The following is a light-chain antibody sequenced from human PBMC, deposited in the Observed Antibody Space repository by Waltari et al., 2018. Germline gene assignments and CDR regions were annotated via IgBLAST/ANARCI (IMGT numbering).Light chain of an antibody. J-gene: IGKJ4*01. CDR2: GAS. CDR1: QSIANKY. CDR3: QQYGTSVT. V-gene: IGKV3-20*01. Sequence: EIVLTQSPGTLSLSQGVRATLSCRASQSIANKYVTCDRQRPGQPPSLLIFGASTRASGVPDRFSGSGFGTEFTLTISRLEPEDFAVYYCQQYGTSVTFGGGTKLEIK.